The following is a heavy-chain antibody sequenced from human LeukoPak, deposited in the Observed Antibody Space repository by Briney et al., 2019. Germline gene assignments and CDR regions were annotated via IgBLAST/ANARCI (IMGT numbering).Heavy chain of an antibody. CDR3: ARIRDGYTNDAFDI. CDR2: IWSDGSNK. CDR1: GFTFSTYG. Sequence: GGSLRLSCAASGFTFSTYGMHWVRQAPGKGLEWVAVIWSDGSNKYYADSVKGRFTISRDNSKNTLYLQMNSLRAGDTAVYYCARIRDGYTNDAFDIWGQGTMVTVSS. V-gene: IGHV3-33*01. J-gene: IGHJ3*02. D-gene: IGHD5-24*01.